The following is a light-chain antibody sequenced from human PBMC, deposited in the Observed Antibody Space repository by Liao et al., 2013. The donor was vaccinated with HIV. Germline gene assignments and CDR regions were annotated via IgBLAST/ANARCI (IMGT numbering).Light chain of an antibody. V-gene: IGLV3-21*04. CDR1: NTASEI. Sequence: SYELTQPPSVSVAPGKTARITCEGHNTASEIVHWYQQRPGQAPVLVIYYDTDRPSGIPERFSGSNSGNTATLTISRVEAGDEADYYCQVWDSSSDHRVFGTGTKVTVL. CDR2: YDT. CDR3: QVWDSSSDHRV. J-gene: IGLJ1*01.